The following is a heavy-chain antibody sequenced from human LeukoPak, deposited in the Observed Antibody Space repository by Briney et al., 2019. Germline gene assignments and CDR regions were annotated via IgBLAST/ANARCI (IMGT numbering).Heavy chain of an antibody. CDR3: AKVDTAMVVADGMDV. Sequence: GGSLRLSCAASGFTFSSYAMSWVRQAPGKGLEWVSAISGSGGSTYYADSVKGRFTISRDNSKNTLYLQMNSLRAEDTAVYYCAKVDTAMVVADGMDVWGQGTLVTVSS. CDR1: GFTFSSYA. V-gene: IGHV3-23*01. J-gene: IGHJ6*02. CDR2: ISGSGGST. D-gene: IGHD5-18*01.